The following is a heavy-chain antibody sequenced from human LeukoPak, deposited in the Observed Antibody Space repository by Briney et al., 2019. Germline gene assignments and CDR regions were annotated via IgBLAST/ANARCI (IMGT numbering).Heavy chain of an antibody. Sequence: GGSLRLSXAASGFTVSSNYMSWVRQAPGKGLEWLSVIYSGGSTYDAASVKGRFTISKGNSKNTRYLQMKSLRAQDTAVYYCARDGVGSSWYLFDYYYMDVWGKGTTVTVSS. CDR3: ARDGVGSSWYLFDYYYMDV. CDR2: IYSGGST. CDR1: GFTVSSNY. D-gene: IGHD6-13*01. V-gene: IGHV3-66*01. J-gene: IGHJ6*03.